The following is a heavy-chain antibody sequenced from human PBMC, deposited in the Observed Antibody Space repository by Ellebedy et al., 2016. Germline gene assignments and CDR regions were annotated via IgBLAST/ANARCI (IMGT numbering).Heavy chain of an antibody. CDR1: GFTFSSYA. V-gene: IGHV3-30*04. CDR3: ARGVGGSRGRIDP. D-gene: IGHD6-19*01. Sequence: GGSLRPSXAASGFTFSSYAMHWVRQAPGKGLEWVAVMSFDGNDKYYADSVRGRFTISRDNYKNNVFLNMDSLTTEDTAVYFCARGVGGSRGRIDPWGRGTLVAVSS. J-gene: IGHJ5*02. CDR2: MSFDGNDK.